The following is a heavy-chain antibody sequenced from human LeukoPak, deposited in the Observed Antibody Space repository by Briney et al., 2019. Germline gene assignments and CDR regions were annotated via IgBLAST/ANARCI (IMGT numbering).Heavy chain of an antibody. CDR1: GFTFSSYG. Sequence: GGSLRLSCAASGFTFSSYGMHWVRQAPGKGLEWVAVISYDGSNKYYADSVKGRFTISRGNSKNTLYLQMNSLRAEDTAVYYCAKEGYCSGGSCYEDAFDIWGQGTMVTVSS. CDR3: AKEGYCSGGSCYEDAFDI. CDR2: ISYDGSNK. J-gene: IGHJ3*02. V-gene: IGHV3-30*18. D-gene: IGHD2-15*01.